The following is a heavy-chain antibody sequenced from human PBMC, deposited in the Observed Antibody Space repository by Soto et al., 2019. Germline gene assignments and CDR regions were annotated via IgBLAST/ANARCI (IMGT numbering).Heavy chain of an antibody. Sequence: QVLLVESGGGVVQPGGSLTLSCVGSGFTFNRHGMHWVRHAPAKGLESVAVISYDGSNKYYEESVKGRFTISRDNSRNTVYLQLNSLRAEDTALYYCAQDRTAILAEVSWLESWGQGTLVTVSA. CDR1: GFTFNRHG. J-gene: IGHJ5*02. CDR2: ISYDGSNK. V-gene: IGHV3-30*18. D-gene: IGHD5-12*01. CDR3: AQDRTAILAEVSWLES.